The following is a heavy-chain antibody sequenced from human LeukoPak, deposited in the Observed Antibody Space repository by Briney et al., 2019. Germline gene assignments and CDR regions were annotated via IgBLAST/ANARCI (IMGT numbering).Heavy chain of an antibody. Sequence: MGWINPNSGGTNYAQKFQGRVTMTRDTSISTAYMELSRLRSDDTALYYCARDRKWDLRIDYWGQGTLVTVSS. CDR2: INPNSGGT. V-gene: IGHV1-2*02. CDR3: ARDRKWDLRIDY. J-gene: IGHJ4*02. D-gene: IGHD1-26*01.